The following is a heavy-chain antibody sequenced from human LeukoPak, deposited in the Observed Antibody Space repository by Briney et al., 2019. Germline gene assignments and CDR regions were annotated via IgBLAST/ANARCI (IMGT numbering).Heavy chain of an antibody. CDR2: IYYSGST. Sequence: SETLSLTCTVSGGSISSSSYYWGWIRHPPGKGLEWIGSIYYSGSTYYNPSLKSRVTISVDTSKNQFSLKLSSVTAADTAVYYCVGDGQRLFFDYWGQGTLVTVSS. CDR1: GGSISSSSYY. V-gene: IGHV4-39*01. CDR3: VGDGQRLFFDY. D-gene: IGHD3-10*01. J-gene: IGHJ4*02.